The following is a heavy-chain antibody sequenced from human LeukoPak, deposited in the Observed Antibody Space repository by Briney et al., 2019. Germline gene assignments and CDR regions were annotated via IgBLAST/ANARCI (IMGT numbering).Heavy chain of an antibody. CDR1: GGSISSGSYY. J-gene: IGHJ4*02. Sequence: PSETLSLTCTVSGGSISSGSYYWSWIRQPAGKGLEWIGRFYTSGSTNHNPSLKSRVTISVDTSKNQFSLKLNSVTAADTAVYYCARDEYYYGSGSYFFDYWGQGTLVTVSS. CDR3: ARDEYYYGSGSYFFDY. V-gene: IGHV4-61*02. CDR2: FYTSGST. D-gene: IGHD3-10*01.